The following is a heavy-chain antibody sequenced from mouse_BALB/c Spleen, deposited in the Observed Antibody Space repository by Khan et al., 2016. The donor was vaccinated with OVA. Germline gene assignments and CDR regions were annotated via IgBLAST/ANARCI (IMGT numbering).Heavy chain of an antibody. CDR1: GFTFSDAW. V-gene: IGHV6-6*01. CDR2: IRSKANNHAT. D-gene: IGHD3-3*01. J-gene: IGHJ3*01. Sequence: EVKLEESGGGLVQPGGSMKLSCAASGFTFSDAWMDWVRQSPEKGLEWVADIRSKANNHATYYAESVKGRFTISRANSKSSLYLQMNSLRAEDTGIYYCTRRDAWFAYWGQGTLVTVSA. CDR3: TRRDAWFAY.